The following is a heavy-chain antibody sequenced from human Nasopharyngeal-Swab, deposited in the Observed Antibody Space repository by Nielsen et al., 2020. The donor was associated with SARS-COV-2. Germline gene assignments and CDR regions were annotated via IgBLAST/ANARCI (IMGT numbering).Heavy chain of an antibody. CDR1: GGSISSSSYY. V-gene: IGHV4-39*01. D-gene: IGHD6-19*01. J-gene: IGHJ4*02. CDR3: ARVAIAVAVYFDY. CDR2: IYYSGST. Sequence: GSLRLSCTVSGGSISSSSYYWGWIRQPPGKGLEWIGSIYYSGSTYYNPSLKSRVTISVDTSKNQFSLKLSSVTAADTAVYYCARVAIAVAVYFDYWGQGTLVTVSS.